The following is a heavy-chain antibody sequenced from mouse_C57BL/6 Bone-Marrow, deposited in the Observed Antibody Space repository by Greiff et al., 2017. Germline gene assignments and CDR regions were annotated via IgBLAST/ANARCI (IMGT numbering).Heavy chain of an antibody. J-gene: IGHJ2*01. V-gene: IGHV1-81*01. Sequence: VQLQPSGAELARPGASVKLSCKASGYTFTSYGISWVKQRTGQGLEWIGEIYPRSGNTYSNEKFKGQATLTADKSSSTAYMELRSLTSEDSAVYFCARGYGYDYWGQGTTLTVSS. CDR3: ARGYGYDY. CDR1: GYTFTSYG. CDR2: IYPRSGNT. D-gene: IGHD2-2*01.